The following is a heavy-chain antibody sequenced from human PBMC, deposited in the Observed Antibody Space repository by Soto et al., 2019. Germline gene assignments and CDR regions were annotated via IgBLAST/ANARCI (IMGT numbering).Heavy chain of an antibody. V-gene: IGHV3-30*01. Sequence: QVQLVESGGGVVQPGRSLRLSCAASGFTFRNYAMDWVRQAPGKGLEWVAVISYDGTNKYYADSVKGRFTISRDNSKNTLSRQRHSLRAEDTAVYYCARGDSNSWSDYWGQGTLVTVSS. CDR1: GFTFRNYA. CDR2: ISYDGTNK. CDR3: ARGDSNSWSDY. J-gene: IGHJ4*02. D-gene: IGHD6-13*01.